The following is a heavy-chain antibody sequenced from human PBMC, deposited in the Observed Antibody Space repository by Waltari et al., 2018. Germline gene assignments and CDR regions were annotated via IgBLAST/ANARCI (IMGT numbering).Heavy chain of an antibody. CDR3: AKDCHDFWSGYRD. CDR2: ISGSGGST. J-gene: IGHJ4*02. V-gene: IGHV3-23*01. CDR1: GFTFSSYA. Sequence: EVQLLESGGGLVQPGGSLRLSCAASGFTFSSYAMSWVRQAPGKGLKWVSAISGSGGSTYYADSVKGRFTISRDNSKNTLYLQMNSLRAEDTAVYYCAKDCHDFWSGYRDWGQGTLVTVSS. D-gene: IGHD3-3*01.